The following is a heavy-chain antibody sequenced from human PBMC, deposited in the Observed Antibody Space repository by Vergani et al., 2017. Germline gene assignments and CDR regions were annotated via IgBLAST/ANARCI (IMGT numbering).Heavy chain of an antibody. V-gene: IGHV3-23*01. CDR3: AKDRSITMISPRGYYYGMDV. CDR1: GFTFSSYA. CDR2: ISGSGGST. D-gene: IGHD3-22*01. J-gene: IGHJ6*02. Sequence: EVQLLESGGGLVQPGGSLRLSCAASGFTFSSYAMSWVRQAPGNGLEWVSAISGSGGSTYYADSVKGQFTISRDNSKNTLYLQMNSLRAEDTAVYYCAKDRSITMISPRGYYYGMDVWGQGTTVTVSS.